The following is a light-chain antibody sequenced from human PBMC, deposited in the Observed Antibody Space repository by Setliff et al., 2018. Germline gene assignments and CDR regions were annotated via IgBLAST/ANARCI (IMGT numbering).Light chain of an antibody. J-gene: IGLJ1*01. CDR3: ISYAGSNNYV. CDR2: EVT. CDR1: SSDVGGCKY. Sequence: QSALTQPPSASGSPGQSVTISCTGTSSDVGGCKYVSWFQQHPGKAPKLMIYEVTKRPSGVPDRFSGSKSGNTASLTVSGLQAEDEADYYCISYAGSNNYVFGTGTKVTVL. V-gene: IGLV2-8*01.